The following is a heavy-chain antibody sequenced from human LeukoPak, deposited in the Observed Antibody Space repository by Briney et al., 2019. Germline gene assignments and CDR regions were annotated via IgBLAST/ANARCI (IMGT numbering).Heavy chain of an antibody. CDR3: AREESSGWSHVLFNHFIDYNWFDP. Sequence: GGSLRLSCAASGFTFSSYWMSWVRQAPGKGLEWVANIKQDGSEKYYVDSVKGRFTISRDNAKNSLYLQMNSLRAEDTAVYYCAREESSGWSHVLFNHFIDYNWFDPWGQGTLVTVSS. J-gene: IGHJ5*02. CDR2: IKQDGSEK. V-gene: IGHV3-7*03. CDR1: GFTFSSYW. D-gene: IGHD6-19*01.